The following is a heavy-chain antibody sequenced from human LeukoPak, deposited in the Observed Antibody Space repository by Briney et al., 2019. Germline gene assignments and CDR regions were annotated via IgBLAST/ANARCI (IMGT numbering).Heavy chain of an antibody. CDR3: VNDVSGSYTFDY. Sequence: GGSLRLSCSASGFTFSSSAMHWVRQAPGKGLEYVSGINDNGRATHYGDSLKGRFTISRDNSKNTQYLQMSTLTTEDTAIYYCVNDVSGSYTFDYWGQGTLVTVSS. J-gene: IGHJ4*02. CDR2: INDNGRAT. CDR1: GFTFSSSA. V-gene: IGHV3-64D*09. D-gene: IGHD1-26*01.